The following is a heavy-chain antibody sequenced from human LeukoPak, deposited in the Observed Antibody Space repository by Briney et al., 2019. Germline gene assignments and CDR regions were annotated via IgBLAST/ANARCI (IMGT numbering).Heavy chain of an antibody. J-gene: IGHJ4*02. CDR1: GFTFCSYG. V-gene: IGHV3-30*18. CDR3: AKDFYNGDYPREYYFDY. Sequence: PGGSLRLSCAASGFTFCSYGMPWVRQAPGKGLEWVAVISYDGSNKYYADSVKGRFTISRDNSKNTLYLQMNSLRAEDTAVYYCAKDFYNGDYPREYYFDYWGQGTLVTVSS. CDR2: ISYDGSNK. D-gene: IGHD4-17*01.